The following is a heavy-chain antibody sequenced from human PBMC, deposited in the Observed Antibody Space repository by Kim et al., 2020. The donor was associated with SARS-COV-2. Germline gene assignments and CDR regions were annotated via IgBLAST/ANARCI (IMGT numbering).Heavy chain of an antibody. Sequence: GESLKISCKGSGYSFTSYWISWVRQMPGKGLEWMGRIDPSDSYTNYSPSFQGHVTISADKSISTAYLQWSSLKASDTAMYYCARHPRIAAAGDNWFDPWGQGTLVTVSS. J-gene: IGHJ5*02. CDR1: GYSFTSYW. CDR3: ARHPRIAAAGDNWFDP. CDR2: IDPSDSYT. V-gene: IGHV5-10-1*01. D-gene: IGHD6-13*01.